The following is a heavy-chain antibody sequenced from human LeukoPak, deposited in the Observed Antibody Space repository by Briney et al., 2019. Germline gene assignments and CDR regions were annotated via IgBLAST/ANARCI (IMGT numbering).Heavy chain of an antibody. J-gene: IGHJ3*02. CDR3: ASPYSSSGAFDI. CDR2: IYYSGST. D-gene: IGHD6-6*01. V-gene: IGHV4-39*01. Sequence: SETLSLTCTVSGGSISSSSYYWGWIRQPPGKGLEWIGSIYYSGSTYYKPSLKSRVTISVDTSKNQFSLKLSSVTAADTAVYYCASPYSSSGAFDIWGQGTMVTVSS. CDR1: GGSISSSSYY.